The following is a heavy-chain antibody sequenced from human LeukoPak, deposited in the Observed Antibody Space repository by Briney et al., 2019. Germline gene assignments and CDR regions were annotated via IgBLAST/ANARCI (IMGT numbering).Heavy chain of an antibody. D-gene: IGHD6-13*01. Sequence: GASVTVSFTASGYTFTMYGISWVRQAPGQGLEWMGWISAYNGNTNYEQKFQGRVTMTTDTSTSNVNMELRMLRSDDTAEDFCARESPPPDICSSWYKINWFDPWGQGTLVTVSS. V-gene: IGHV1-18*01. CDR2: ISAYNGNT. CDR1: GYTFTMYG. CDR3: ARESPPPDICSSWYKINWFDP. J-gene: IGHJ5*02.